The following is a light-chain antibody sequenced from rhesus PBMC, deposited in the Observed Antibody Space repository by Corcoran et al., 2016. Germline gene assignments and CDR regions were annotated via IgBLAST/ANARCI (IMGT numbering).Light chain of an antibody. CDR2: GAS. J-gene: IGKJ1*01. V-gene: IGKV3-24*04. CDR1: QSVGSY. Sequence: ETVVTQSPATLSLSPGERATLSCRASQSVGSYFAWYQQKPGQAPRLLIYGASSRATGIPDRISGSGSGTDVTLTISSLEPEDVGVYYCQQSSNLWTFGQGTKVEIK. CDR3: QQSSNLWT.